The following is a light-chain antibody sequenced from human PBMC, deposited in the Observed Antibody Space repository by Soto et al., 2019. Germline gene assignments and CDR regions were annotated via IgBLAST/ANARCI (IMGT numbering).Light chain of an antibody. J-gene: IGKJ1*01. CDR1: QSITSY. Sequence: DIPMTQSPSSLSASVGDRVTITCRASQSITSYLNWYQQKPGKAPQLLIYAASSLQSGVPSRFSVSGSGTDFTLTISSLQPEDFAPYFCQQSYTTPWTFGQGTKVEIK. CDR2: AAS. V-gene: IGKV1-39*01. CDR3: QQSYTTPWT.